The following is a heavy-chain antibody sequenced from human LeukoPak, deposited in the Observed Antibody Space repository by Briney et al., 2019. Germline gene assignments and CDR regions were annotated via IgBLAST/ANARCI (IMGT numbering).Heavy chain of an antibody. CDR2: INPNSGGT. CDR3: ARADRLHGGPYLIGP. D-gene: IGHD2-21*01. V-gene: IGHV1-2*02. Sequence: ASVKVSCKTSGYSFTDYYMHWVRQAPGQGLEWMGWINPNSGGTSAAQKFQGRVTMTRDTSITTVYMEVSWLTSDDTAFYYCARADRLHGGPYLIGPWGQGTLVTVSS. CDR1: GYSFTDYY. J-gene: IGHJ5*02.